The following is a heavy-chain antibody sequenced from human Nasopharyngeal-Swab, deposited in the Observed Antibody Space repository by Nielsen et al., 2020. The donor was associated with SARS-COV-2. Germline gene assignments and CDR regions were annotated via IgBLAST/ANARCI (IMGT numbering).Heavy chain of an antibody. V-gene: IGHV3-73*01. CDR1: GFTFSGYA. J-gene: IGHJ6*03. CDR3: TSRPECLKLSYYYYYMDV. CDR2: MRSKANSYAT. Sequence: GESLKISCTASGFTFSGYAMHWVRQASGKGLEWVGRMRSKANSYATAYAASVKGRFTISRDDSKNTAYLQMNSLKTEDTAVYYCTSRPECLKLSYYYYYMDVWGKGTTVTVSS. D-gene: IGHD3-10*01.